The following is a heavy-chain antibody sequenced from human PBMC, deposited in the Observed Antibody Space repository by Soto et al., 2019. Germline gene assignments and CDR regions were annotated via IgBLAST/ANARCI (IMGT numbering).Heavy chain of an antibody. CDR2: VYHTGST. D-gene: IGHD3-16*01. V-gene: IGHV4-59*03. Sequence: PSETLSLTCSVSDASMSSFYWHWIRQSPGKGLDWIGYVYHTGSTNYNPSLKSRVTISVDTSKNQFSLELRSVTAADTAVYFCANAFSRDSFDYWGQGILVTVSS. CDR3: ANAFSRDSFDY. J-gene: IGHJ4*02. CDR1: DASMSSFY.